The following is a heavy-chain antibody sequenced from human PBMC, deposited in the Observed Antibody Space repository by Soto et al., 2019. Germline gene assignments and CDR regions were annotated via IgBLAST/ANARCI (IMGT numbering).Heavy chain of an antibody. V-gene: IGHV1-2*02. J-gene: IGHJ6*02. Sequence: ASVKVSCKASGYTFTGYYMHWVRQAPGQGLEWTGWINPNSGGTNYAQKFQGRVTMTRDTSISTAYMGLSRLRSDDTAVYYCARARDQDIVVVPAAIGRMDVWGQGTTVTVSS. CDR3: ARARDQDIVVVPAAIGRMDV. D-gene: IGHD2-2*01. CDR1: GYTFTGYY. CDR2: INPNSGGT.